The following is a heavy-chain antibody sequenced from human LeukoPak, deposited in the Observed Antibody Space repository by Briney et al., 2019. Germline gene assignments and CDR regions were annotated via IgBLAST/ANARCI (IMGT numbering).Heavy chain of an antibody. CDR2: IYYSGST. CDR1: GGSVSSGSYY. V-gene: IGHV4-61*01. Sequence: SETLSLTCTVSGGSVSSGSYYWSWIRQPAGKGLEWIGYIYYSGSTNYNPSLKSRVTISVDTSKNQFSLKLSSVTAADTAVYYCARGGRLAYCGGDCLETNWFDPWGQGTLVTVSS. J-gene: IGHJ5*02. D-gene: IGHD2-21*02. CDR3: ARGGRLAYCGGDCLETNWFDP.